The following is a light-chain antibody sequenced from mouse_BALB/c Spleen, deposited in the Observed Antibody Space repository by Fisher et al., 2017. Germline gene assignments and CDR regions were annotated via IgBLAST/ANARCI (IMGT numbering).Light chain of an antibody. CDR1: SSVSY. V-gene: IGKV4-90*01. CDR3: QQWSSNPFT. J-gene: IGKJ4*01. CDR2: GIS. Sequence: DIVLTQSTAIIAASPGEKVTITCSASSSVSYMNWYQQKPRSSPKIWIYGISNLASGVPARFSGSGSGTSFSFTINSMEAEDVATYYCQQWSSNPFTFGSGTKLEIK.